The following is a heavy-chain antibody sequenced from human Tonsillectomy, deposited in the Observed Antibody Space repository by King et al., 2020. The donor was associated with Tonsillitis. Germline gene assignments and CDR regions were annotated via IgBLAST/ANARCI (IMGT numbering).Heavy chain of an antibody. V-gene: IGHV3-33*01. J-gene: IGHJ3*02. Sequence: VQLVQSGGGVVQPGRSLRLSCAASGFTFTSYGMHWVRQAPGKGLEWVAVIWSNGRNNYYADSVKGRFTISRDNSKYTLSLQMNSLRAEDTAVYYCVREKGPFDVFEIWGQGTMVTVS. CDR3: VREKGPFDVFEI. CDR1: GFTFTSYG. CDR2: IWSNGRNN.